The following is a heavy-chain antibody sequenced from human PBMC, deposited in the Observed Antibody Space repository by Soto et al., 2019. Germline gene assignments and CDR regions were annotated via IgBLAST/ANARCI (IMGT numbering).Heavy chain of an antibody. CDR1: GGSLSNYG. J-gene: IGHJ6*02. V-gene: IGHV1-69*12. D-gene: IGHD4-17*01. CDR3: ARGDATKIVVTTYYAMDV. CDR2: IIPVFGTA. Sequence: QVQLVQSGAEVKKPGSSVKVSCKASGGSLSNYGISWVRQAPGQGLEWMGGIIPVFGTANYAQKFQGRVTITADESTNIVYMDVTSLRSEYTAVYYCARGDATKIVVTTYYAMDVWGQGTTVTFSS.